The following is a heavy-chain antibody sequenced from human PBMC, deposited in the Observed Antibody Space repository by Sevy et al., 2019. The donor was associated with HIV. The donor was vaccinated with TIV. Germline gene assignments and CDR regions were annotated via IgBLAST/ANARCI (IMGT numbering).Heavy chain of an antibody. V-gene: IGHV4-61*01. J-gene: IGHJ5*02. D-gene: IGHD4-4*01. Sequence: SETLSLTCTVSGGSVSSGSYCWSWIRQPPGKGLEWIGYIYYSGSTNYNPSLKSRVTISVDTSKNQFSLELSSVTAADTAVYYCARDDSSSFDPWGQGTLVTVSS. CDR2: IYYSGST. CDR3: ARDDSSSFDP. CDR1: GGSVSSGSYC.